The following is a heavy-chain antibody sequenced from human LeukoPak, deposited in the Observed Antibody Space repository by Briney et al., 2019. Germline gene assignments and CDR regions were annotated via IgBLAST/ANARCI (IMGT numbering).Heavy chain of an antibody. CDR1: GYTLTELS. Sequence: ASVKVSCKVSGYTLTELSMHWVRQAPGKGLGWMGGFDPEDGETIYAQKFQGRVTMTEDTSTDTAYMELSSLRSEDTAVYYRATAVITMVRGVLGDYWGQGTLVTVSS. D-gene: IGHD3-10*01. J-gene: IGHJ4*02. CDR3: ATAVITMVRGVLGDY. CDR2: FDPEDGET. V-gene: IGHV1-24*01.